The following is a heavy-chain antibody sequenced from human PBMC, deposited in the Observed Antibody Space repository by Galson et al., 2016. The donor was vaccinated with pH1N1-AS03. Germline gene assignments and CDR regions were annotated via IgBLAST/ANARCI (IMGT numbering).Heavy chain of an antibody. CDR3: AKFSLGYCAY. CDR2: IAGGGVNT. J-gene: IGHJ4*02. Sequence: SLRLSCAASGFTFSSYAMSWVRQAPGKGLEWVSAIAGGGVNTYYADSVKGRFTISRDNSKNTLYLRINSLRAEDTAIYYCAKFSLGYCAYWGQGTLVTVSS. V-gene: IGHV3-23*01. CDR1: GFTFSSYA. D-gene: IGHD2-15*01.